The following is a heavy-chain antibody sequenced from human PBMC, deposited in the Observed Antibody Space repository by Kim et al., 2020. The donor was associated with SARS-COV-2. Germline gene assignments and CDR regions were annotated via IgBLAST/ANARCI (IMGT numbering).Heavy chain of an antibody. CDR1: GGTFSSYA. V-gene: IGHV1-69*13. Sequence: SVKVSCKASGGTFSSYAISWVRQAPGQGLEWMGGIIPIFGTANNAQKFQGRVTITADESTSTAYMELSSLRSEDTAVYYCARDRHCSSTSCYSYWFDPWGQGTLVTVSS. J-gene: IGHJ5*02. CDR2: IIPIFGTA. CDR3: ARDRHCSSTSCYSYWFDP. D-gene: IGHD2-2*02.